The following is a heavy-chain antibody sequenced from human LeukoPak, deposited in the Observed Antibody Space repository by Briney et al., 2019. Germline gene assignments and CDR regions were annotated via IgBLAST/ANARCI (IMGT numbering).Heavy chain of an antibody. CDR1: GGPICGTNW. J-gene: IGHJ4*02. Sequence: PSGTLSLTCGVSGGPICGTNWWTWVRQPPREGLEWIGAVHLSGRTDYNPSLEGRVTMSVDMSATHISLKLTSVTAAATAVYYCAREGGPYRPLDYSGQGTLVTVSS. CDR3: AREGGPYRPLDY. CDR2: VHLSGRT. V-gene: IGHV4-4*02.